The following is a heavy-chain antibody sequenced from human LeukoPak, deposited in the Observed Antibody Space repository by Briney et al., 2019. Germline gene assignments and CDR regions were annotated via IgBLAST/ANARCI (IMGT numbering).Heavy chain of an antibody. CDR1: GFSFRTYA. CDR3: ARETKIDY. CDR2: MIISGGST. D-gene: IGHD1-7*01. J-gene: IGHJ4*02. Sequence: GGSLRLSCAASGFSFRTYAMTWVRQVPGKGLEWVSSMIISGGSTYYADSVKGRFTISRDNSKNTLYLEMNSLRVEDTALYYCARETKIDYWGQGALVTVSS. V-gene: IGHV3-23*01.